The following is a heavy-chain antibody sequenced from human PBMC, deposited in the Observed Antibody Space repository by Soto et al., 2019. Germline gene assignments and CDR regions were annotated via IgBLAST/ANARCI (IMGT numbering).Heavy chain of an antibody. V-gene: IGHV1-3*01. CDR3: ARSFGWYAIDH. CDR1: GYTFTSYA. CDR2: INAGNGNT. J-gene: IGHJ4*02. D-gene: IGHD6-19*01. Sequence: ASGNVCCKAPGYTFTSYALQSFRQSPGQRLEWMGWINAGNGNTKYSQKFQSRVTITRDTSASTAYMELSSLRSEDTAVYYCARSFGWYAIDHWGQGTLVTGSA.